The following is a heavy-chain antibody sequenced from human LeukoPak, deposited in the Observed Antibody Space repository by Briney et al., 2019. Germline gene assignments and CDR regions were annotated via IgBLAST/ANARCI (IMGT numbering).Heavy chain of an antibody. CDR1: GFTFDDYA. CDR3: AKDMGDY. CDR2: ISWNSGSI. J-gene: IGHJ4*02. Sequence: GRSLRLSCAASGFTFDDYAMHWVRQAPGKGLEWVSGISWNSGSIGYADSVKGRFTISRDNAKNSLYLQMNSLRAEDTALHYCAKDMGDYWGQGTLVTVSS. V-gene: IGHV3-9*01.